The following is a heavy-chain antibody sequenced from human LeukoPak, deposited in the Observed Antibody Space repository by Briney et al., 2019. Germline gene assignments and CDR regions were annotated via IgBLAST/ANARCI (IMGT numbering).Heavy chain of an antibody. D-gene: IGHD5-24*01. V-gene: IGHV3-11*01. J-gene: IGHJ6*03. CDR1: GFTFSNYY. CDR2: IKGNGATT. Sequence: GGSLRLSCEASGFTFSNYYMSWIRQAPGKGVEWVSHIKGNGATTYYADSVRGRFTISRDNAKNSLFPQMNSLRVDDTATYYCARAGEMRYMDVWGKGTAVAVS. CDR3: ARAGEMRYMDV.